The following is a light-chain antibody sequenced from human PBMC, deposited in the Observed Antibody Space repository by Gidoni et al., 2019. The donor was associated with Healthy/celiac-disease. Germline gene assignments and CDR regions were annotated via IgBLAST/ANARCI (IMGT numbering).Light chain of an antibody. J-gene: IGKJ4*01. V-gene: IGKV1-27*01. CDR1: QGISNY. CDR3: QKYNSAPLT. Sequence: DIQMTQSPSYLSASVGDIVTITCRARQGISNYLSWYQPKPGKVPKLLIYAASTCQSGVPSRIIGSGSGTDFTLTISSLQPEDVATYYCQKYNSAPLTFGGGTKVEIK. CDR2: AAS.